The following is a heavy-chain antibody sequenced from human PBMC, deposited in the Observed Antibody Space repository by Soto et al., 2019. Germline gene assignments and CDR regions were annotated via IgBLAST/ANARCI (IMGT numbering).Heavy chain of an antibody. CDR2: ISSSSSYI. CDR1: GFTFSSYS. D-gene: IGHD1-1*01. V-gene: IGHV3-21*01. Sequence: PGGSLRLSCAASGFTFSSYSMNWVRQAPGKGLEWVSSISSSSSYIYYADSVKGRFTISRDNAKNSLYLQMNSLRAEDTAVYYCARAYDPVPDRVFDYWGQGTLVTVSS. J-gene: IGHJ4*02. CDR3: ARAYDPVPDRVFDY.